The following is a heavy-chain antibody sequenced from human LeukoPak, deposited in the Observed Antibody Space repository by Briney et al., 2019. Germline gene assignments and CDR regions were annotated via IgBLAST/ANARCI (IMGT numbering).Heavy chain of an antibody. CDR3: AKDLGRYRNNYFDY. J-gene: IGHJ4*02. D-gene: IGHD1-26*01. CDR1: GFTFSSYA. V-gene: IGHV3-23*01. CDR2: ISGSGGGT. Sequence: GGSLRLSCAASGFTFSSYAMSWVRQAPEKGLEWVSTISGSGGGTYYADSVKGRFTISRDDSKNTLYLQMNSLRAEDTAVCYCAKDLGRYRNNYFDYWGQGSPVTVSS.